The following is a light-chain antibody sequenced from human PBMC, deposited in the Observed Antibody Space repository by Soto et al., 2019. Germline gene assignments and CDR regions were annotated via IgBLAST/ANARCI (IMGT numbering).Light chain of an antibody. V-gene: IGKV3-20*01. J-gene: IGKJ1*01. Sequence: EIVLTQSPGTLSLSPGERATLSCRASQSVSSSYLAWYQQKPGQAPRLLIYGASSRATGIPDRFSGSGSGKDFTLTLSRLEPEDFEVYYCQHYGSSPRPFGQGTKVEIK. CDR1: QSVSSSY. CDR2: GAS. CDR3: QHYGSSPRP.